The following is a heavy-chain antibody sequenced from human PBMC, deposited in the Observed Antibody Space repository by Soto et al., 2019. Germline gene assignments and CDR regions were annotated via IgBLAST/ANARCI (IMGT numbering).Heavy chain of an antibody. D-gene: IGHD6-13*01. CDR1: GFTFSSYG. CDR3: ARDRFASSWSYFDY. CDR2: ISDDGSNK. Sequence: PGGSLRLSCAASGFTFSSYGVHWVRQAPCKGLEWVAVISDDGSNKYYADSVKGRFTISRDNSKNTLYLQMNSLRAEDTAVYYCARDRFASSWSYFDYWAQGTPVTVSS. J-gene: IGHJ4*02. V-gene: IGHV3-30*03.